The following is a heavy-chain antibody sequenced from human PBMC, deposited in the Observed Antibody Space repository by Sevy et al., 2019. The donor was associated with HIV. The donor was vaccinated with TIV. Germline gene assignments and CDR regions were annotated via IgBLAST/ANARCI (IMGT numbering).Heavy chain of an antibody. V-gene: IGHV3-15*01. Sequence: GGSLRLSCAASGFTFTNAWMNWVRQAPGKGLEWVGRIKSKSDGGTADYAAPVEGRFTMSRDESRNMVHQQMDSLKTEETAVYYCTTDPQVHIYHYYYDMEVWGQGTTVTVSS. CDR2: IKSKSDGGTA. D-gene: IGHD1-1*01. CDR1: GFTFTNAW. CDR3: TTDPQVHIYHYYYDMEV. J-gene: IGHJ6*02.